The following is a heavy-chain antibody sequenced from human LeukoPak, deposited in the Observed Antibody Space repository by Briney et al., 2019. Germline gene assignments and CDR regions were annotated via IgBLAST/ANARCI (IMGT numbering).Heavy chain of an antibody. CDR3: ARSRSLRHDYSNYRY. V-gene: IGHV1-69*05. CDR1: GGTFSSYA. CDR2: IIPIFGTA. D-gene: IGHD4-11*01. Sequence: SVKVSCKASGGTFSSYAISWVRQAPGQGLEWMGGIIPIFGTANYAQKFQGRVTITTAESTSTAYMELCRLRAEETRAYYCARSRSLRHDYSNYRYWGQGTLVTVSS. J-gene: IGHJ4*02.